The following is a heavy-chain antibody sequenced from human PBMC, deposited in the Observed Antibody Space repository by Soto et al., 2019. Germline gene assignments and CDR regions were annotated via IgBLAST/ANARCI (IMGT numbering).Heavy chain of an antibody. CDR3: ARSDLGMAPLQGLDP. V-gene: IGHV4-30-4*01. CDR2: IYYSGST. D-gene: IGHD2-21*01. Sequence: SETLSLTCTVSGGSISSGDYYWSWIRQPPGKGLEWIGYIYYSGSTYYNPSLKSRVTISVDTSKNQFSLKLSSVTAADTAGYYCARSDLGMAPLQGLDPWGQGTLVTVSS. CDR1: GGSISSGDYY. J-gene: IGHJ5*02.